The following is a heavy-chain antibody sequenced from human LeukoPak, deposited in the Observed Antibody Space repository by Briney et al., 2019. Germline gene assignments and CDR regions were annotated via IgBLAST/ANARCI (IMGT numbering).Heavy chain of an antibody. CDR1: GGSISSSSYY. J-gene: IGHJ4*02. Sequence: TSETLSLTCTVSGGSISSSSYYWGWIRQPPGKGLEWIGSIYYSGSTYYNPSLKSRVTISVDTSKNQFSLKLSSVTAADTAVYYCATETYYYDSSGYYYVRDYWGQGTLVTVSS. V-gene: IGHV4-39*01. CDR2: IYYSGST. D-gene: IGHD3-22*01. CDR3: ATETYYYDSSGYYYVRDY.